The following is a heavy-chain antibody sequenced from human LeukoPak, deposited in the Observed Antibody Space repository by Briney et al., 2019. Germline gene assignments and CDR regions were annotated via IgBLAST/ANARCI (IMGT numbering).Heavy chain of an antibody. D-gene: IGHD1-7*01. J-gene: IGHJ4*02. CDR2: FSSGGSA. CDR3: AREQTGTMYDV. CDR1: GGSISSSSYY. V-gene: IGHV4-39*07. Sequence: AETLSLTCIVPGGSISSSSYYWAWIRQSPGKGLEWIGTFSSGGSAYYSPSLTSRVSVSKDTSDNQFSLRLYSVTAADTAVYYCAREQTGTMYDVWGQGTQVTVSS.